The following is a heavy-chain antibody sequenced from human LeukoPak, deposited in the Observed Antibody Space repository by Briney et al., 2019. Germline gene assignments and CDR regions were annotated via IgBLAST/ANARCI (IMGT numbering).Heavy chain of an antibody. J-gene: IGHJ4*02. Sequence: GGSLRLSCAASGFTFSSYAMHWVRQAPGKGLEWVAVISYDGSNKYYADSVKGRFTISRDNSKNTVYLQMNSLRAEDTAVYFCAISYVCPDYYFDSWGQGTLVTVSS. CDR2: ISYDGSNK. D-gene: IGHD1-14*01. CDR1: GFTFSSYA. V-gene: IGHV3-30*04. CDR3: AISYVCPDYYFDS.